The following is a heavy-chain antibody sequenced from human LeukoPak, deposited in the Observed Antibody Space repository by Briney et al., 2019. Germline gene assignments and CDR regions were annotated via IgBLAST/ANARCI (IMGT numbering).Heavy chain of an antibody. J-gene: IGHJ4*02. CDR1: GYTFTSYA. CDR3: ARGFIRYGYKYYFDY. D-gene: IGHD5-24*01. Sequence: ASVKVSCKASGYTFTSYAMNWVRQAPGQGLEWMGWINTNTGNPTYAQGFTGRFVFSLDTSVSTAYLQISSLKAEDTAVYYCARGFIRYGYKYYFDYWGQGTLVTVSS. V-gene: IGHV7-4-1*02. CDR2: INTNTGNP.